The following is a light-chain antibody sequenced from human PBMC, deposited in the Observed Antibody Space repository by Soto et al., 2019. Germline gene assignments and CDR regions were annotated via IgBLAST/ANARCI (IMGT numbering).Light chain of an antibody. J-gene: IGKJ1*01. Sequence: DIPMTQSPSTLSASVGDRVTITCRASTSVSTWLAWYQQKPGKAPKLLIYKASNLESGVPSRFTGSGSGTEFTLTISSLQPDDFATYYCQQFNSWTFGEGTKVEIK. CDR2: KAS. CDR3: QQFNSWT. V-gene: IGKV1-5*03. CDR1: TSVSTW.